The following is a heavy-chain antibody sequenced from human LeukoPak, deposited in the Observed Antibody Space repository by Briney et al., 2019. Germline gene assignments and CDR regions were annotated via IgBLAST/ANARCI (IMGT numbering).Heavy chain of an antibody. CDR2: IYSGGGST. D-gene: IGHD2-21*01. J-gene: IGHJ4*02. V-gene: IGHV3-53*04. CDR1: GFAVGSKY. CDR3: ASGESIARGSDY. Sequence: GGSLRLSCAASGFAVGSKYISWVRPTPARGLGWVSVIYSGGGSTFYADSGKGRFTISTHNSKNTLYLQMNSLRADDTAVYYCASGESIARGSDYWGQGTLVTVSS.